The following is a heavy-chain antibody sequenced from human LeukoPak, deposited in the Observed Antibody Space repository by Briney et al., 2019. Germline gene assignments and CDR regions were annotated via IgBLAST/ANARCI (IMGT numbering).Heavy chain of an antibody. CDR2: INHGGST. Sequence: SETLSLTCAVYGGSFSGYYWSWIRQPPGKGLEWIGEINHGGSTNYNPSLKSRVTISVDTSKNQFSLKLSSVTAADTAVYYCASTYYDSNAFDIWGQGTMVTVSS. V-gene: IGHV4-34*01. CDR1: GGSFSGYY. CDR3: ASTYYDSNAFDI. J-gene: IGHJ3*02. D-gene: IGHD3-22*01.